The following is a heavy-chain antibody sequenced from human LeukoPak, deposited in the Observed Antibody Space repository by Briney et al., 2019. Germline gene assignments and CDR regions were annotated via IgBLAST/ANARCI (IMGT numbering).Heavy chain of an antibody. CDR2: ISGSGGRT. CDR3: AKGRGIVAAGSWFDP. V-gene: IGHV3-23*01. J-gene: IGHJ5*02. Sequence: GGSLRLSCAASGFTFSSFAMTWVRQAPGKGLEWVSLISGSGGRTHYADSVKGRFNISRDNSKNTLYLQMNSLRAEDTAIYYCAKGRGIVAAGSWFDPWGQGTLVSVSS. D-gene: IGHD2-15*01. CDR1: GFTFSSFA.